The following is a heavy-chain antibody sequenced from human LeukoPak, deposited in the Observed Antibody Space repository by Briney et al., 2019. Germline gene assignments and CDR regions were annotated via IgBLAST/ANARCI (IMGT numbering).Heavy chain of an antibody. D-gene: IGHD6-13*01. CDR2: IIPIFGIA. CDR1: GGTFSSYA. V-gene: IGHV1-69*04. CDR3: ARGLAAASMDV. Sequence: SVRVSCKASGGTFSSYAISWVRQAPGQGLEWMGRIIPIFGIANYAQKFQGRVTITADKSTSTAYMELSSLRSEDTAVYYCARGLAAASMDVWGQGTTVTVSS. J-gene: IGHJ6*02.